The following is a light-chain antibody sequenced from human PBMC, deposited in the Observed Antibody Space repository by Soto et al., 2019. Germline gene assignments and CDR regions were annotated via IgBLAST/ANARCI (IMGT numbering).Light chain of an antibody. CDR2: LEGSGSY. Sequence: QPVLTQSSSASASLGSSVKLTCTLSSGHSSYIIAWHQQQPGKAPRYLMKLEGSGSYNKGSGVHDRFSGSSSGTDRYLTISNLQSEDEADYYCETWDSNTRVFGTGTKVTVL. V-gene: IGLV4-60*03. CDR3: ETWDSNTRV. CDR1: SGHSSYI. J-gene: IGLJ1*01.